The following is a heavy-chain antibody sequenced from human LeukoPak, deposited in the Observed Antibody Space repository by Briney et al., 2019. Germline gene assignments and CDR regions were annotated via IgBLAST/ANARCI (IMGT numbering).Heavy chain of an antibody. CDR3: ARFPYYYDSSGYYNDAFDI. CDR2: IYYSGST. Sequence: PSETLSLTCTVSGGSISSYYWSWIRQPPGKGLEWTGYIYYSGSTNYNPSLKSRVTISVDTSKNQFSLKLSSVTAADTAVYYCARFPYYYDSSGYYNDAFDIWGQGTMVTVSS. J-gene: IGHJ3*02. D-gene: IGHD3-22*01. CDR1: GGSISSYY. V-gene: IGHV4-59*08.